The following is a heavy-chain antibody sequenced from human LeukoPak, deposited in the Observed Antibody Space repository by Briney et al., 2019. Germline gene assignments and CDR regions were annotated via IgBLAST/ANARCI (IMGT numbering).Heavy chain of an antibody. CDR2: VYPGDSDSDT. V-gene: IGHV5-51*01. J-gene: IGHJ4*02. D-gene: IGHD3-10*01. CDR3: ARRDYYGSGSYWGAFDY. Sequence: GESLKISCKGSGYAFTNYWIGWVRQMPGKGLEWMGVVYPGDSDSDTKYSPSFQGQVTISADKSITTAYLQWSSLKASDTAIYYCARRDYYGSGSYWGAFDYWGQGTLATVSS. CDR1: GYAFTNYW.